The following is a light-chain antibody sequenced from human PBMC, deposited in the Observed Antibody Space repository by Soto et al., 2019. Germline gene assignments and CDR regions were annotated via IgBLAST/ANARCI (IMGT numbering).Light chain of an antibody. Sequence: EIVMTQSPATLSVSPGERVTLSCRASQSVSSSLAWYQQKPGQAPRLLIYGASTKATGIPARFSGSGSGTEFTLTISSLQSEDFAVYYCQQYNNWPPFTFGTGPKVDIK. CDR3: QQYNNWPPFT. V-gene: IGKV3-15*01. J-gene: IGKJ3*01. CDR1: QSVSSS. CDR2: GAS.